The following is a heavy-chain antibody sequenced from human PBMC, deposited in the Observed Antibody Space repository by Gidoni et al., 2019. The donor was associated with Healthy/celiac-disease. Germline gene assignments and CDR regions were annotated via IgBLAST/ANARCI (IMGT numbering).Heavy chain of an antibody. CDR3: AADSGVNQAFDY. D-gene: IGHD3-10*01. J-gene: IGHJ4*02. V-gene: IGHV1-58*01. CDR2: IVVGSGNT. CDR1: GFTFTSSA. Sequence: QMQLVQSGPEVQKPGTSVKVSCKASGFTFTSSAVQWVRQARGPRLEWIGWIVVGSGNTNYAQKFQERVTITRDMSTSTAYMELSSLRSEDTAVYYCAADSGVNQAFDYWGQGTLVTVSS.